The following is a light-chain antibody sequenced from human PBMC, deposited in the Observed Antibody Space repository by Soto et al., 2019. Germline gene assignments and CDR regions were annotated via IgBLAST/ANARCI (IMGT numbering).Light chain of an antibody. CDR1: QSVSSN. V-gene: IGKV3-15*01. Sequence: EIVMTQSPATLSVSPGERATLSCRASQSVSSNLAWYQQKPGQAPRLLIYGASTRATGIPARFSGSGSGTEFTLTISNLQSEDFAVYYCHHQGTFGQGTKLEIK. CDR3: HHQGT. J-gene: IGKJ2*01. CDR2: GAS.